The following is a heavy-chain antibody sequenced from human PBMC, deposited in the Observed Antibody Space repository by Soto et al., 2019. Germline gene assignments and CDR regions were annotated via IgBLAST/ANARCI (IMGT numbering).Heavy chain of an antibody. CDR3: GRGLRYFAQTAFDS. D-gene: IGHD3-9*01. V-gene: IGHV4-59*08. CDR2: IYYSGTT. Sequence: SETLSLTCTVSGGSFSNYYWSWIRQPPGKGLDWIGYIYYSGTTSYNPSLKSRFTISVDTSKKQFSLKLASVTAADTAVYFCGRGLRYFAQTAFDSWGQGPLVTVS. J-gene: IGHJ4*02. CDR1: GGSFSNYY.